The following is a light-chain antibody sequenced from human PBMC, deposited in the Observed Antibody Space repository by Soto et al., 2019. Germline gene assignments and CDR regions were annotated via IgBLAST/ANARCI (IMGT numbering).Light chain of an antibody. Sequence: DIQLTQSPSTLSAAVGDSVTITFRASQNIRNLLAWYQQKPGKAPKPLIYDASTLKTGVPSRFSGSGSGTEFTLTISSLQPDDVATYYCQQYTCLWTFGPGTKVDIK. CDR3: QQYTCLWT. V-gene: IGKV1-5*01. J-gene: IGKJ1*01. CDR2: DAS. CDR1: QNIRNL.